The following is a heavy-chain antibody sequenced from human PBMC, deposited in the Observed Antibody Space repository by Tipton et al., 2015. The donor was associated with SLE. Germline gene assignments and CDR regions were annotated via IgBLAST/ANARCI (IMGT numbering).Heavy chain of an antibody. D-gene: IGHD3-16*01. Sequence: SLRLSCAASGFTFDDYAMHWVRQAPGKGLEWVAGISWNSDSIGYADSVKGRFTISRDNAKNTVYLQMNSLRAEDTALYFCASDPGGGLDYWGQGTLVTVSS. CDR2: ISWNSDSI. CDR1: GFTFDDYA. CDR3: ASDPGGGLDY. V-gene: IGHV3-9*01. J-gene: IGHJ4*02.